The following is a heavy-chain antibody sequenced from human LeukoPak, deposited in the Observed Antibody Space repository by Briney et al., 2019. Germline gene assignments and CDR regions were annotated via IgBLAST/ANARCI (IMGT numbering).Heavy chain of an antibody. Sequence: SVKVSCKASGGTFSSYAISWVRQAPGQGLEWMGGIIPIFGTANYAQKFQGRVTITADESTGTAYMELSSLRSEDTAVYYCARVAAAPDYYYGMDVWGQGTTVTVSS. J-gene: IGHJ6*02. V-gene: IGHV1-69*13. CDR1: GGTFSSYA. D-gene: IGHD6-13*01. CDR3: ARVAAAPDYYYGMDV. CDR2: IIPIFGTA.